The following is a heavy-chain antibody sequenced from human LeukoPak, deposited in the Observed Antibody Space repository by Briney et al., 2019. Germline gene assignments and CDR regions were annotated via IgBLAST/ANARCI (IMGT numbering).Heavy chain of an antibody. J-gene: IGHJ4*02. V-gene: IGHV3-23*01. CDR2: ISGSGGST. Sequence: GGSLRLSCAASGFTFSSYAMSWVRQAPGKGLEWVSAISGSGGSTYYADSVKGRFTISRDNAKNSLYLQMNSLRAEDTAIYYCTRVGYIDEGIDYWGQGTLVTVSS. CDR1: GFTFSSYA. D-gene: IGHD5-24*01. CDR3: TRVGYIDEGIDY.